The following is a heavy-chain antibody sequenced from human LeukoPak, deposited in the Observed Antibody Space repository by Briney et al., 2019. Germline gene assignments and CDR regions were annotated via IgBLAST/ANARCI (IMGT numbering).Heavy chain of an antibody. CDR2: INHSGST. Sequence: SETLSLTCAVYGGSFSGYYWSWIRQPPGKGLEWIGEINHSGSTNYNPSLKSRVTISVDTSKNQFSLKLSSVTAADTAVYYCARSRIPYSGSPPGYWGQGTLVTVSS. J-gene: IGHJ4*02. CDR1: GGSFSGYY. D-gene: IGHD1-26*01. V-gene: IGHV4-34*01. CDR3: ARSRIPYSGSPPGY.